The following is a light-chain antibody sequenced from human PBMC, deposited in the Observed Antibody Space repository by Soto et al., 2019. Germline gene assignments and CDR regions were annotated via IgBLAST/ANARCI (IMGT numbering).Light chain of an antibody. CDR3: SSYAGSNNLGV. CDR2: EVS. J-gene: IGLJ3*02. CDR1: SSDVGGYNY. V-gene: IGLV2-8*01. Sequence: QPVLTQPPSASGSHGQSVTISCTGTSSDVGGYNYVSWYQQHPGKAPKLMIYEVSKRPSGVPDRFSGSKSGNTASLTVSGLQAEDEADYYCSSYAGSNNLGVFGGGTKLTVL.